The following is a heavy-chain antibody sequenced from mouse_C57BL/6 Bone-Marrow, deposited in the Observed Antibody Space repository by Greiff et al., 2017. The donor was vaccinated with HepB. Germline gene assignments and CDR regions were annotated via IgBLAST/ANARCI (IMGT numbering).Heavy chain of an antibody. CDR2: IDPENGDT. CDR3: TTPYYYGSSSFPY. CDR1: GFNIKDDY. J-gene: IGHJ3*01. Sequence: EVKLVESGAELVRPGASVKLSCTASGFNIKDDYMHWVKQRPEQGLEWIGWIDPENGDTEYASKFQGKATITADTSSNTAYLQLSSLTSEDTAVYYCTTPYYYGSSSFPYWGQGTLVTVSA. V-gene: IGHV14-4*01. D-gene: IGHD1-1*01.